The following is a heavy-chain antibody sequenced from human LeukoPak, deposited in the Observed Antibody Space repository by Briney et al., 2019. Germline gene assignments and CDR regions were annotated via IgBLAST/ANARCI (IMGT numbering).Heavy chain of an antibody. D-gene: IGHD6-19*01. J-gene: IGHJ4*02. Sequence: SETLSLTCTVSGGSISSYYWSWIRQPPGKGLEWTGYIYYSGSTNYNPSLKSRVTISVDTSKNQFPLKLSSVTAADTAVYYCARRGGSGWYVYFDYWGQGTLVTVSS. CDR3: ARRGGSGWYVYFDY. CDR2: IYYSGST. V-gene: IGHV4-59*08. CDR1: GGSISSYY.